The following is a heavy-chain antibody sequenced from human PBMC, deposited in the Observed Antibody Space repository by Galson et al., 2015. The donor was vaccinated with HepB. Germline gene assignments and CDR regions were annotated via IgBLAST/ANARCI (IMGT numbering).Heavy chain of an antibody. CDR1: GYTFTGYY. D-gene: IGHD1-14*01. CDR3: TRDRTPNWLDH. V-gene: IGHV1-2*02. J-gene: IGHJ5*02. Sequence: SVKVSCKASGYTFTGYYMHWVRQAPGQGLEWMGWINPNSGDTNYAQKFQGRVTMTRDTSITTGYMERSGLRSDDTAFYYCTRDRTPNWLDHWGPGTLVTVSS. CDR2: INPNSGDT.